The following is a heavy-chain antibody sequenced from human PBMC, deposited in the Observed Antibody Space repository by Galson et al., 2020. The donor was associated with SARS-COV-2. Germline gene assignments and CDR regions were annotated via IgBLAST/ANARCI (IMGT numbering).Heavy chain of an antibody. CDR2: ISYDGSNR. D-gene: IGHD3-16*01. Sequence: AASGFTFDSYAIYWVRQAPGKGLEWVAGISYDGSNRYYSDSVKGRFTISRDNSKNRMYLQMNSLRAEDTAVYYCARDSLTFGGVGSFDMWGQGTMVTVSS. J-gene: IGHJ3*02. CDR3: ARDSLTFGGVGSFDM. V-gene: IGHV3-30-3*01. CDR1: GFTFDSYA.